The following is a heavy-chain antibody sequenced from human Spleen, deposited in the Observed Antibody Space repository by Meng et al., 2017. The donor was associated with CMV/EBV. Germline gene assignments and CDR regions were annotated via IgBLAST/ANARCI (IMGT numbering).Heavy chain of an antibody. Sequence: ASVKVSCKASGYTFTDYYIHWVRQAPGQGLEWMGWINPDRGSTNYEQKFQGKITVTADTSITTAYLELSSLTSDDTAVYFCARDMGRGTNRGDKIGRDDWGQGTLVTVSS. CDR3: ARDMGRGTNRGDKIGRDD. J-gene: IGHJ4*02. CDR1: GYTFTDYY. CDR2: INPDRGST. D-gene: IGHD1-26*01. V-gene: IGHV1-2*02.